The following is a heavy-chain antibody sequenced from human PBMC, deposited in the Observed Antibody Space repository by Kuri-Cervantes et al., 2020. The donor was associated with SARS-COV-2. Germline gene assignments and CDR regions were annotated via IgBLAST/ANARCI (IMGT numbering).Heavy chain of an antibody. CDR3: ARDIFLKPSYETSGYYYGGYYYGMDV. D-gene: IGHD3-22*01. Sequence: ASVKVSCKASGYSFTSYGISWVRQAPGQGLEWMGWISAYNGNTNYAQKVQGRVTMTTDTSTSTVHMELRSLRSDDTAVYYCARDIFLKPSYETSGYYYGGYYYGMDVWGQGTTVTVSS. CDR1: GYSFTSYG. V-gene: IGHV1-18*01. J-gene: IGHJ6*02. CDR2: ISAYNGNT.